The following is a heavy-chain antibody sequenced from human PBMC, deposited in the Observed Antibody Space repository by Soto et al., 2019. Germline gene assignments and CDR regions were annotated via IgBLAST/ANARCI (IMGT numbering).Heavy chain of an antibody. D-gene: IGHD2-2*02. Sequence: GESLKISCKGSGYSFTNYWIGWVRQMLGKGLEWMGIIYPGDSNTRYSPSFQGQVTISADKSISTAYLQWSSLKASDTAMYYCARQGYCSSTACYTVDYWGQGTLVTVSS. CDR3: ARQGYCSSTACYTVDY. CDR1: GYSFTNYW. CDR2: IYPGDSNT. J-gene: IGHJ4*02. V-gene: IGHV5-51*01.